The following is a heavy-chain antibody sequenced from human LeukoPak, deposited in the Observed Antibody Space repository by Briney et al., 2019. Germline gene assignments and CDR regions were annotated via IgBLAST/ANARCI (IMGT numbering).Heavy chain of an antibody. Sequence: GGSLRLSCTASGFTFSNYGIHWVRRAPGKGLEWVAVIWSDGRSADSVKGRFTISRDNSKNTVHLQMTGLRVEDTAVYYCAKDYYPHLTIPNSFAGEYWRQGTLDTVSS. V-gene: IGHV3-33*03. CDR1: GFTFSNYG. J-gene: IGHJ4*02. CDR3: AKDYYPHLTIPNSFAGEY. CDR2: IWSDGR. D-gene: IGHD2/OR15-2a*01.